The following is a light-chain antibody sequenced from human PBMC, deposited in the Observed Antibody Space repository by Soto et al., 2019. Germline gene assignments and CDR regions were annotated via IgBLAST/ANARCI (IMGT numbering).Light chain of an antibody. J-gene: IGKJ4*01. V-gene: IGKV3-11*01. Sequence: EIVLTQSPATLSLSPWERATLSCRASQSVSNYLAWYQQKPGQAPRLLIYDASNRATGIPARFSGSGSGTDFTLTISSLEPEDFAVYYCQQRSNWPPVTFGGGTKVDIK. CDR1: QSVSNY. CDR3: QQRSNWPPVT. CDR2: DAS.